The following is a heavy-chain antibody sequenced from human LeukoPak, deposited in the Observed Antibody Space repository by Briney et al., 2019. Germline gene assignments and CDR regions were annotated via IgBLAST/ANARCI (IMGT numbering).Heavy chain of an antibody. CDR2: IYYSGST. J-gene: IGHJ4*02. D-gene: IGHD3-22*01. Sequence: SETLSLTCTVPGGSISSYYWSWIRQPPGKGLEWIGYIYYSGSTNYNPSLKSRVTISVDTSKNQFSLKLSSVTAADTAVYYCARVSGTLSDSSGYCDYWGQGTLVTVSS. CDR3: ARVSGTLSDSSGYCDY. V-gene: IGHV4-59*01. CDR1: GGSISSYY.